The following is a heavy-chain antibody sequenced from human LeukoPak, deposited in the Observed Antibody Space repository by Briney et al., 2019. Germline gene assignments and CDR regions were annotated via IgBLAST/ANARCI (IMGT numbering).Heavy chain of an antibody. J-gene: IGHJ5*02. D-gene: IGHD3-9*01. CDR2: IYYSGST. V-gene: IGHV4-39*02. Sequence: PSETLSLTCTVSGGSISSSSYYWGWIRQPPGKGLEWIGSIYYSGSTYYNPSLKSRVTISVDTSKNQFSLKLSFVTAADTAVYYCAREFNDILTGYYNWFDPWGQGTLVTVSS. CDR3: AREFNDILTGYYNWFDP. CDR1: GGSISSSSYY.